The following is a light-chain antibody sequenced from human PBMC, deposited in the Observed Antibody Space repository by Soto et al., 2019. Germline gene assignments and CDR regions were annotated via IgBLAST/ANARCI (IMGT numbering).Light chain of an antibody. J-gene: IGKJ4*01. CDR3: QQYINWRPLT. Sequence: VMTQSPGTLSVSPGGIPTLSCRASRSISSDLAWYQQKPGQPPRLLIYGASTRASGVPARFSGSGSGTEFTLTISSLQSEDFAVYYCQQYINWRPLTFGGGTKVDIK. CDR2: GAS. CDR1: RSISSD. V-gene: IGKV3-15*01.